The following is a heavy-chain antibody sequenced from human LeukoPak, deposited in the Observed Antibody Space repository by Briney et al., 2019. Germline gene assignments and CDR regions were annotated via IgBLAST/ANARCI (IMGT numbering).Heavy chain of an antibody. J-gene: IGHJ4*02. V-gene: IGHV1-46*01. CDR3: ARDQEAFDY. CDR1: GYSFTSNY. CDR2: IYPRDGST. Sequence: VASVNVSCKASGYSFTSNYIHWVRQAPGQGLVWMGMIYPRDGSTSYAQKFQGRVTVTRDTSTSTVHMELSGLRSEDTAVYYCARDQEAFDYWGQGTLVTVSS.